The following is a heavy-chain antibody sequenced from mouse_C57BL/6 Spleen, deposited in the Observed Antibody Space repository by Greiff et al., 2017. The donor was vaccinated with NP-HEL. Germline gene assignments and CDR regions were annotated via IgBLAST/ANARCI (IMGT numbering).Heavy chain of an antibody. J-gene: IGHJ2*01. Sequence: VQLQQPGAELVRPGTSVKLSCKASGYTFTSYWMHWVKQRPGQGLEWIGVIDPSDSYTNYNQKFKGKATLTVDTSSSTAYMQLSSLTSENSAVYYCASPYYYGSSHFDYWGQGTTLTVSS. CDR2: IDPSDSYT. CDR3: ASPYYYGSSHFDY. V-gene: IGHV1-59*01. D-gene: IGHD1-1*01. CDR1: GYTFTSYW.